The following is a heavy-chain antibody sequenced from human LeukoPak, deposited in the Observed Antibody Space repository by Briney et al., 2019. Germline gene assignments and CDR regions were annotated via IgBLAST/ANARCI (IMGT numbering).Heavy chain of an antibody. V-gene: IGHV3-74*01. J-gene: IGHJ4*02. CDR2: INSDETST. D-gene: IGHD5-18*01. CDR1: GFTFSRYW. CDR3: ASDTVETALGIDY. Sequence: GGSLRLSCAASGFTFSRYWMHWVRQAPGKGLVWVSRINSDETSTSYADSVKGRFTISRDNAKHTLYLQMNSLTAEDTAVYYCASDTVETALGIDYWGQGTLVTVSS.